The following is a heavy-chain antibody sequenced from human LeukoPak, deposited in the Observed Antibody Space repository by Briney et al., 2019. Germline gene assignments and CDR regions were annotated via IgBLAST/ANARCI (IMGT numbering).Heavy chain of an antibody. D-gene: IGHD6-6*01. CDR1: VLTLSSYG. J-gene: IGHJ4*02. CDR3: ARDWYFSRSSGALVY. Sequence: GRGLRLSCVSCVLTLSSYGMHWVRQAPGKGLEGVAVIWYVGSNTYYADYVKGRFTISRDNSKNTLYLQMNSLRAEDTAVYYCARDWYFSRSSGALVYWGQGTLVTVSS. CDR2: IWYVGSNT. V-gene: IGHV3-33*01.